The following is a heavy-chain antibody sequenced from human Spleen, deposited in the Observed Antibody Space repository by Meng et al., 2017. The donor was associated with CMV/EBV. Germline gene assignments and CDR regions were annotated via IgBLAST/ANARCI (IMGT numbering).Heavy chain of an antibody. V-gene: IGHV4-61*01. CDR1: GGSVSSGSYY. D-gene: IGHD4-17*01. CDR3: ARVDYGGFDP. CDR2: IYYSGST. Sequence: TCTVSGGSVSSGSYYWSWLRQPPGKGLEWIGNIYYSGSTNYNPSLKSRVTISVDTSKNQFSLKLSSVTAADTAVYYCARVDYGGFDPWGQGTLVTVSS. J-gene: IGHJ5*02.